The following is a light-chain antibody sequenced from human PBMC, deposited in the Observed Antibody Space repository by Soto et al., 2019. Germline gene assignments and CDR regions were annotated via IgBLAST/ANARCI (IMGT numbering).Light chain of an antibody. CDR3: QQAQNFPWT. CDR2: AAS. CDR1: PEISRW. V-gene: IGKV1-12*01. J-gene: IGKJ1*01. Sequence: DIQMTQSPSSVSASVGDRVTITCRASPEISRWFAWYQQKQGKAPQLLIYAASTLQTGVPSRFSGTGSGTDFTLTISSVPPEDFATYFCQQAQNFPWTFGPGTKV.